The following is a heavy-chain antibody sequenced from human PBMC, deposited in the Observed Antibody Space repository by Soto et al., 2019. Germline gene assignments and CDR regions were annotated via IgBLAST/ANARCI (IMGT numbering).Heavy chain of an antibody. CDR3: ARVPMVRGPKGDY. V-gene: IGHV4-34*01. CDR2: INHSGST. J-gene: IGHJ4*02. Sequence: QVQLQQWGAGLLKPSETLSLTCAVYGGSFSGYYWSWIRQPPGKGLEWIGEINHSGSTNYNPSHKSRVTISVDTSKNQFSLKLSSVTAADTAVYYCARVPMVRGPKGDYWGQGTLVTVSS. D-gene: IGHD3-10*01. CDR1: GGSFSGYY.